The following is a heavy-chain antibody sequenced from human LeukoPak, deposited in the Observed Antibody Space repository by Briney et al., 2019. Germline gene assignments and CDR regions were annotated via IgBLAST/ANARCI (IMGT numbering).Heavy chain of an antibody. Sequence: PGGSLRLSCAASGFTFSSYEMNWVRQAPGKGLEWVSYISSSGSTIYYEDSVKGRFTISRDNVKNTLYLQMNSLRAEDTAVYFCARDQLYCTGGYCYFDYWGQGTLVTVSS. CDR2: ISSSGSTI. D-gene: IGHD2-8*02. J-gene: IGHJ4*02. CDR3: ARDQLYCTGGYCYFDY. V-gene: IGHV3-48*03. CDR1: GFTFSSYE.